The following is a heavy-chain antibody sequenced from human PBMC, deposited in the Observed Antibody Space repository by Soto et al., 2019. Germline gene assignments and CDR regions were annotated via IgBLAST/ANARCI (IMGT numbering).Heavy chain of an antibody. Sequence: PSETLSLTCSVSRGSINNYYWTLIRQPPGKGLEWIGYVSYSGRTNYNPSLKSRVNMFVDKSKNQFSLNLTSVTAADTAVYYCARLQSTVVTAIDFWGQGTMAT. CDR1: RGSINNYY. CDR2: VSYSGRT. J-gene: IGHJ3*01. CDR3: ARLQSTVVTAIDF. D-gene: IGHD4-17*01. V-gene: IGHV4-59*03.